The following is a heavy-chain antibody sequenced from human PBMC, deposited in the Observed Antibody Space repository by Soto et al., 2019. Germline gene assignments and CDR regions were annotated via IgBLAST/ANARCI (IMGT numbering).Heavy chain of an antibody. CDR3: ARDQGPYYDFWSAYNWFDS. Sequence: GGSLRLSGAASGFTFSSYGMHGVRQAPGKGLVWVSRINSDGSSTSYADSVKGRVTISRDNAKNTLYLQMNSLRAEDTAVYYCARDQGPYYDFWSAYNWFDSWGQGTLVTVSS. V-gene: IGHV3-74*01. J-gene: IGHJ5*01. CDR1: GFTFSSYG. D-gene: IGHD3-3*01. CDR2: INSDGSST.